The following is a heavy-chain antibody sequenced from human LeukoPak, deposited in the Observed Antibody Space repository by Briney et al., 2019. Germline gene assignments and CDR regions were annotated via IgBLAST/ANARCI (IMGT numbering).Heavy chain of an antibody. J-gene: IGHJ4*02. CDR2: IDLDDDK. V-gene: IGHV2-70*01. CDR3: ARGKGVGELDY. CDR1: WFSLSTSGMC. Sequence: SGPALVKPTQTLTLTCTFSWFSLSTSGMCESWIRQPPGQALVWFALIDLDDDKYYSTSLKTRLTIPKDTSKNQVVRTMTNMDPVDTASYYCARGKGVGELDYWGQGTLVTVSS. D-gene: IGHD3-16*01.